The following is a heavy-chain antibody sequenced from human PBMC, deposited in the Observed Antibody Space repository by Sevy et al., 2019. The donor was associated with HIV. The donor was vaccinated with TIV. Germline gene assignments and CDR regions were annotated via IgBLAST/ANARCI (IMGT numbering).Heavy chain of an antibody. CDR2: VSASGGST. V-gene: IGHV3-23*01. CDR3: ARVGGGGYYDPWSGYLEFDP. Sequence: GGSLRLSCVGSGFSFSSDAMSWVRQAPGKGLQCVATVSASGGSTYYADSVRSRFSITRDNSKNTLYVKMNSLRAEDTAVYYCARVGGGGYYDPWSGYLEFDPWGQGTLVTVSS. CDR1: GFSFSSDA. J-gene: IGHJ5*02. D-gene: IGHD3-3*01.